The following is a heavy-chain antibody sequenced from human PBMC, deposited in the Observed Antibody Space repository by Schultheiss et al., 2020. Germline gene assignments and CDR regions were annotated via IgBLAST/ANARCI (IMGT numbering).Heavy chain of an antibody. Sequence: GGALRLSCVASGFTFSDAWMSWVRQAPAKGLEWVGRIKSRTEGGTTDYAAPVKGRFTISRDDSKNTLYLQMNSLKTEDTAVYYCTTVSLPMVRGVIKAFDIWGQGTMVTVSS. D-gene: IGHD3-10*01. CDR1: GFTFSDAW. J-gene: IGHJ3*02. CDR2: IKSRTEGGTT. V-gene: IGHV3-15*01. CDR3: TTVSLPMVRGVIKAFDI.